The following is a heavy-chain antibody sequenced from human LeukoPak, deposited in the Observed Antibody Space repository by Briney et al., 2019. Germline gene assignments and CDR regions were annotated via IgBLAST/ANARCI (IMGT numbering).Heavy chain of an antibody. D-gene: IGHD3-16*01. J-gene: IGHJ2*01. CDR2: VYNSGDT. CDR1: GGSTSSDY. V-gene: IGHV4-59*08. Sequence: TSETLSLTCTVSGGSTSSDYWSWIRQSPGEGLEWVGYVYNSGDTGKNPSLKSRVTILLDTSKNQCSLKLTSVSAADTAVYYCARLKLGAYFDLWGRGTLVTVSS. CDR3: ARLKLGAYFDL.